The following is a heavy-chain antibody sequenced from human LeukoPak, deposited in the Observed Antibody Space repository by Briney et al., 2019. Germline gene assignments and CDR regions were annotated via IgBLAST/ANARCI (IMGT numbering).Heavy chain of an antibody. D-gene: IGHD4-17*01. V-gene: IGHV1-46*01. J-gene: IGHJ2*01. Sequence: EASVTVSCKAPGYTFTSYYMHWVRQAPGQGLEWMGIINPSGGSTSYAQKFQGRVTMTRDTSTSTVYMELSSLRSEDRAVYYCAKDVTSNWYFDLWGRGTLVTVSS. CDR3: AKDVTSNWYFDL. CDR1: GYTFTSYY. CDR2: INPSGGST.